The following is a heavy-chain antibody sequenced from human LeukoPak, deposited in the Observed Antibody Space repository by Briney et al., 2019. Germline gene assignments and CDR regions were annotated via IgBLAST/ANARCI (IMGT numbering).Heavy chain of an antibody. CDR1: GYTFTGYY. CDR2: INPSGGST. J-gene: IGHJ5*02. CDR3: AREPSAGFDP. V-gene: IGHV1-46*01. Sequence: ASVKVSCKASGYTFTGYYMHWVRQAPGQGLEWMGIINPSGGSTSYAQKFQGRVTMTRDTSTSTVYMELSSLRSEDTAVYYRAREPSAGFDPWGQGTLVTVSS.